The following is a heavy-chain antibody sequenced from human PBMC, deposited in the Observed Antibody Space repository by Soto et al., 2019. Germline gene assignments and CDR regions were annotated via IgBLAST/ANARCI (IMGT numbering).Heavy chain of an antibody. J-gene: IGHJ4*02. D-gene: IGHD3-22*01. Sequence: ASVKVSCKASGYTFTSYGISWVRQAPGQGLEWMGWISAYNGNTNYAQKLQGRVTMTTDTSTSTAYMELRSLRSDDTDVYYCARDGARRRFYDSSGYPIDYWGQGTLVTVSS. CDR3: ARDGARRRFYDSSGYPIDY. V-gene: IGHV1-18*01. CDR1: GYTFTSYG. CDR2: ISAYNGNT.